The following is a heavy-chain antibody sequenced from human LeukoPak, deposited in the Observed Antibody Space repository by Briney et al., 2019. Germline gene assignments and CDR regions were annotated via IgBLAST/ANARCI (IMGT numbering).Heavy chain of an antibody. CDR3: ARDLYYYYGMDV. J-gene: IGHJ6*02. CDR2: ISSSSSYI. V-gene: IGHV3-21*01. Sequence: GGSLRISCAASGFTFSSYSMNRVRQAPGKGLEWVSSISSSSSYIYYADSVKGRFTISRDNAKNSLYLQMNSLRAEDTAVYYCARDLYYYYGMDVWGQGTTVTVSS. CDR1: GFTFSSYS.